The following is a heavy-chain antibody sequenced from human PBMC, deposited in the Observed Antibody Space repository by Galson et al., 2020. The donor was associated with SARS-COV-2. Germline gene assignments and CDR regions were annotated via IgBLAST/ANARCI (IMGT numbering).Heavy chain of an antibody. CDR1: GLTFRSYG. J-gene: IGHJ6*02. D-gene: IGHD3-10*01. CDR3: ARDLSGYYGMDV. Sequence: PGGSLRLSCAASGLTFRSYGMHWVRQAPGKELEWVAVIWYDGSNKYYAAHVKGRFTISRDNSKNTLYLQMNSLRAEDTAVYYCARDLSGYYGMDVWGQGTTVTVSS. CDR2: IWYDGSNK. V-gene: IGHV3-33*01.